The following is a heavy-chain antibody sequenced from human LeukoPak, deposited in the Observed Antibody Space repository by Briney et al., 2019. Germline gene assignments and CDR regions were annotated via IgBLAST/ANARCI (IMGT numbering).Heavy chain of an antibody. D-gene: IGHD6-25*01. Sequence: KSSETLSLTCTVSGGSISSYYWSWIRQPPGKGLEWIGYIYYSETTNYNPSLKSRVTISVDTSKNQFSLKLSSVTAADTAIYYCARDSGSDRYNWFEPWGQGTLVTVSS. V-gene: IGHV4-59*13. J-gene: IGHJ5*02. CDR1: GGSISSYY. CDR3: ARDSGSDRYNWFEP. CDR2: IYYSETT.